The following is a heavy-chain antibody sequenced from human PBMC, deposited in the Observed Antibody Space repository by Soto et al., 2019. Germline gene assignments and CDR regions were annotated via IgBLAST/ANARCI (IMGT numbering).Heavy chain of an antibody. CDR2: INEDGGAK. CDR3: ARGGGGASDY. J-gene: IGHJ4*02. Sequence: GGSLRLSCAASGFTFSNSWMTWIRQAPGKGLGWVANINEDGGAKSYAESVKGRITISRDNVKNSLYLQMNSLRAEDTAVYYCARGGGGASDYWGQGTLVTVSS. V-gene: IGHV3-7*01. D-gene: IGHD3-10*01. CDR1: GFTFSNSW.